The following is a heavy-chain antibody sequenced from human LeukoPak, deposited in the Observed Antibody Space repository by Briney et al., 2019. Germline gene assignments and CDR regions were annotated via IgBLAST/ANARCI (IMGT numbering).Heavy chain of an antibody. D-gene: IGHD6-19*01. CDR3: ARHIREYRSGWYGFAY. CDR2: MYNGGST. V-gene: IGHV4-39*01. Sequence: SETLSLTCTVSGGSISSSSYYWGWIRQPPGKGLEWIGSMYNGGSTYYNPSLKSRVTISVDMSKNQFSLKLSSVTAADTAVYYCARHIREYRSGWYGFAYWGQGTLVTVSS. J-gene: IGHJ4*02. CDR1: GGSISSSSYY.